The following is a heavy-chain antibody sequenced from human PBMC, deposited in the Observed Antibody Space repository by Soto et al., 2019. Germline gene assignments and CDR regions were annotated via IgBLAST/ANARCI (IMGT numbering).Heavy chain of an antibody. Sequence: QVQLQESGPGLVKPSQTLSPTCTVSGGSISSGDYFWSWIRQPPGKGLEWIGYIYYSGSTFYNPSLESRVTMSVDTSKNQFSLKLSSVTAADTAVYYCARDAAGIGGDYYYYYAMAVWGQGTTVTVSS. V-gene: IGHV4-30-4*01. CDR3: ARDAAGIGGDYYYYYAMAV. D-gene: IGHD1-26*01. J-gene: IGHJ6*02. CDR1: GGSISSGDYF. CDR2: IYYSGST.